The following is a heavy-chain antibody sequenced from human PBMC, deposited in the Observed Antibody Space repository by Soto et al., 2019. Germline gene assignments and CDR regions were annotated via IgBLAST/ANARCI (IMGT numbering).Heavy chain of an antibody. CDR1: GFTFSSYG. CDR3: ARERQLWFGEERYYGMDV. D-gene: IGHD3-10*01. J-gene: IGHJ6*02. V-gene: IGHV3-33*01. Sequence: GGSLRLCCAASGFTFSSYGMHWARQAPGKGLEGVAVIWYDGSNKYYADSVKGRFTISRDNSKNTLYLQMNSLRAEDTAVYDCARERQLWFGEERYYGMDVWGEGT. CDR2: IWYDGSNK.